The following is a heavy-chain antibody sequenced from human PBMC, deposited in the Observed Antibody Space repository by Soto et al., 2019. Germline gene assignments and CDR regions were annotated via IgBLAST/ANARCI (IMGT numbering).Heavy chain of an antibody. J-gene: IGHJ6*02. D-gene: IGHD2-8*01. CDR3: ARVYGPNGVFPFGMDV. V-gene: IGHV6-1*01. CDR1: GDSVSRNIAA. CDR2: TYYRSKWYN. Sequence: TLSLTCAISGDSVSRNIAAWNWIRQSPSRGLEWLGRTYYRSKWYNDYAVSVKSRITINPDTSKNQFSLQLNSVTPEDTAVYYCARVYGPNGVFPFGMDVWGQGITVTVSS.